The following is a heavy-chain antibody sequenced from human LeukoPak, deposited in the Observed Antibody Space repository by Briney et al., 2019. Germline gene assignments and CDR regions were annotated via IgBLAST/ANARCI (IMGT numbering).Heavy chain of an antibody. CDR3: ARDTALWFRELFAGDKNWFDP. D-gene: IGHD3-10*01. CDR2: IYTSGST. V-gene: IGHV4-4*07. Sequence: SETLSLTCTVSGGSISSYYWSWIRQPAGKGLEWIGRIYTSGSTNYNPSLKSRVTMSVDTSKNQFSLKLSSVTAADTAVYYCARDTALWFRELFAGDKNWFDPWGQGTLVTVSS. CDR1: GGSISSYY. J-gene: IGHJ5*02.